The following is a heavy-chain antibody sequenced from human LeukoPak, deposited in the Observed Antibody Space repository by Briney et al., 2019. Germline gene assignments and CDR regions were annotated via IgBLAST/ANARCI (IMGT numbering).Heavy chain of an antibody. V-gene: IGHV5-51*01. J-gene: IGHJ5*02. CDR3: ARDIIVGGINWFDP. Sequence: LGESLKISCKGSGYSFTTYWIGWVRQMPGKGLEWMGIIYPGDSDTRYSPSFQGQVTISADKSINTAYLQWNSLKASDTAMYYCARDIIVGGINWFDPWGQGTLVTVSS. CDR1: GYSFTTYW. CDR2: IYPGDSDT. D-gene: IGHD1-26*01.